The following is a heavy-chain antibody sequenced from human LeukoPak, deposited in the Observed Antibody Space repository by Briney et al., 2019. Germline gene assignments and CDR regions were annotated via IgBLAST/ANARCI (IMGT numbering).Heavy chain of an antibody. CDR2: IYPDVSDT. Sequence: GESLKISCKGSGYSFTSYWIGWVRQMPGKGLEWMGIIYPDVSDTRYSPSFEGQVIISVDKSISTAYLQWSSLKASDTATYYCARHDYGSGSYGVDYWGQGTLVTVSS. J-gene: IGHJ4*02. V-gene: IGHV5-51*01. CDR1: GYSFTSYW. CDR3: ARHDYGSGSYGVDY. D-gene: IGHD3-10*01.